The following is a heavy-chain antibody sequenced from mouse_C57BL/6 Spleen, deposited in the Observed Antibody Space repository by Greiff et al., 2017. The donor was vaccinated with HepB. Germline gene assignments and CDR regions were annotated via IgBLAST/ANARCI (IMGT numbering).Heavy chain of an antibody. CDR2: IDPSDSYT. J-gene: IGHJ2*01. Sequence: QVQLQQPGAELVKPGASVKLSCKASGYTFTSYWMQWVKQRPGQGLEWIGEIDPSDSYTNYNQKFKGKATLTVDTSSSTAYMQLSSLTSEASAVYYCARSRGSSYTSYYFDYWGQGTTLTVSS. D-gene: IGHD1-1*01. CDR3: ARSRGSSYTSYYFDY. V-gene: IGHV1-50*01. CDR1: GYTFTSYW.